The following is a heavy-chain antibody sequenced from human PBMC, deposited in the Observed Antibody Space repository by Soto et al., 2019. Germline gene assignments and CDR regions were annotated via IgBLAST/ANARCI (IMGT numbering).Heavy chain of an antibody. J-gene: IGHJ4*02. Sequence: QMQESGPGLVEPSGTLSLTCDVSGVSISSGSWWSWVRQPPGKGLEWIGEIFHSGSTKYNPSLKSRVTFSVDISANHFSLRVTSVTAADTAVYYCVRDGPDGYNFGYWGQGTLVTVSS. CDR2: IFHSGST. V-gene: IGHV4-4*02. D-gene: IGHD5-12*01. CDR1: GVSISSGSW. CDR3: VRDGPDGYNFGY.